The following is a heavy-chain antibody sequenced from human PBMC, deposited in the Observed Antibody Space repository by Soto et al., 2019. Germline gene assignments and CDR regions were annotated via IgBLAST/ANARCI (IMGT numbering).Heavy chain of an antibody. J-gene: IGHJ4*02. D-gene: IGHD4-17*01. CDR2: IYYTGST. V-gene: IGHV4-59*01. Sequence: PSETLSLTCTVSGGSMGSNYWTWIRQSPGKGLEWIGYIYYTGSTKYNPSLKSRVTISLDTSKNQFSLRLTSVTPADTAVYYCARGGSYGDCFGYWGQGAHVSVS. CDR3: ARGGSYGDCFGY. CDR1: GGSMGSNY.